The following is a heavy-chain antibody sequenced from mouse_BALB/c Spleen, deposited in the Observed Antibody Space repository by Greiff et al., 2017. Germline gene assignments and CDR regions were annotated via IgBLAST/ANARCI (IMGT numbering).Heavy chain of an antibody. Sequence: QGVESGGGLVQPGGSRKLSCAASGFTFSSFGMHWVRQAPEKGLEWVAYISSGSSTIYYADTVKGRFTISRDNPKNTLFLQMTSLRSEDTAMYYCAREDGYYDYYAMDYWGQGTSVTVSS. D-gene: IGHD2-3*01. CDR1: GFTFSSFG. CDR2: ISSGSSTI. J-gene: IGHJ4*01. CDR3: AREDGYYDYYAMDY. V-gene: IGHV5-17*02.